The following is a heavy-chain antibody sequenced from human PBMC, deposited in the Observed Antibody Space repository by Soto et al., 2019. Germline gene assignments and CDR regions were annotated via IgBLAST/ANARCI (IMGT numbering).Heavy chain of an antibody. J-gene: IGHJ6*02. V-gene: IGHV1-69*12. CDR1: GGTFSSYA. CDR2: IIPIFGTA. Sequence: QVQLVQSGAEVKKPGSSVKVSCKASGGTFSSYAISWVRQAPGQGLEWMGGIIPIFGTANYAQKFQGRVTITAGESPSTAYMELSSLRSEGTAVYYCAEPGPPGYYGLDVWGQGTTVTVSS. CDR3: AEPGPPGYYGLDV. D-gene: IGHD3-10*01.